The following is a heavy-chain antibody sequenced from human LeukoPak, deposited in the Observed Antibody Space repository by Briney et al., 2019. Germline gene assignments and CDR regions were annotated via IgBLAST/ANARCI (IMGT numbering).Heavy chain of an antibody. CDR1: GGSFSGYY. CDR3: ARGPLRSEVQLWLKGPFDY. V-gene: IGHV4-34*01. J-gene: IGHJ4*02. Sequence: PSETLSLTCAVYGGSFSGYYWSWIRQPPGKGLEWIGEINHSGSTNYNPSLKSRVTISVDTSKNQFSLKLSSVTAADTAVYYCARGPLRSEVQLWLKGPFDYWGQGTLLTVSS. D-gene: IGHD5-18*01. CDR2: INHSGST.